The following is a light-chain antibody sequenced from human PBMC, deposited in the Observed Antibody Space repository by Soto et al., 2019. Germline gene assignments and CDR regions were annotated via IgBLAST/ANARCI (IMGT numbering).Light chain of an antibody. CDR1: SSDVGGYTY. Sequence: QSALTQPASVSGSSGQSITISCTGTSSDVGGYTYVSWYQLHPGKAPKLMIYGVSNRPSGVSNRFSGSKSGNTASLTISGLQPEDEADYYCNSYTSGSTHVVFGGGTKVTVL. CDR3: NSYTSGSTHVV. J-gene: IGLJ2*01. CDR2: GVS. V-gene: IGLV2-14*01.